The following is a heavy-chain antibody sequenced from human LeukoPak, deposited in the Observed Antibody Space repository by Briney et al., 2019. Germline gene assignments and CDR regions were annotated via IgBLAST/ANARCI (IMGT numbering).Heavy chain of an antibody. V-gene: IGHV3-23*01. Sequence: PGGALRLSCAASGFTFSSYAMSCVRQAPGEGLEWGSAISGSGGSTYYADSVKGRLTISRDNSKNTLYLQMNSLRAEDTAVYYCAKVGGSGSYYLMGYWGQGTLVTVSS. CDR3: AKVGGSGSYYLMGY. CDR1: GFTFSSYA. D-gene: IGHD3-10*01. CDR2: ISGSGGST. J-gene: IGHJ4*02.